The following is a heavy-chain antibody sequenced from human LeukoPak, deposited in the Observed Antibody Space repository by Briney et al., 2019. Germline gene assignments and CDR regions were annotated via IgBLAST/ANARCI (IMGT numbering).Heavy chain of an antibody. CDR2: ISWNSGSI. J-gene: IGHJ6*02. Sequence: GRSLRLSCAASGFTFDDYAMHWVRQAPGKGLEWVSGISWNSGSIGYADSVKGRFTISRDNAKNSLYLQMNSLRAEDTALYYCAKDIDYGDRDYYYYYGTDVWGQGTTVTVSS. CDR3: AKDIDYGDRDYYYYYGTDV. V-gene: IGHV3-9*01. CDR1: GFTFDDYA. D-gene: IGHD4-17*01.